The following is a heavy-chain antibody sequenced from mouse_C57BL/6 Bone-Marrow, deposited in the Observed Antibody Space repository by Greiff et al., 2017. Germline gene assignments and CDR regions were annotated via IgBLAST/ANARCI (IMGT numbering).Heavy chain of an antibody. V-gene: IGHV1-81*01. CDR3: AREGGQLRSRLFAY. Sequence: QVQLQQSGAELARPGASVKLSCKASGYTFTSYGISWVKQRTGQGLEWIGEIYPRSGNTYYNEKFKGKATLTADKSSSTAYMELRSLTSEGSAVYYCAREGGQLRSRLFAYWGQGTLVTVSA. D-gene: IGHD3-2*02. CDR1: GYTFTSYG. J-gene: IGHJ3*01. CDR2: IYPRSGNT.